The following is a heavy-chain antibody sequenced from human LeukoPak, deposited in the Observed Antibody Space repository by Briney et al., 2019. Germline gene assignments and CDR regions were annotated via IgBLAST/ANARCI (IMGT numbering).Heavy chain of an antibody. D-gene: IGHD6-13*01. Sequence: SETLSLTCTVSGGSMRSTSYYWSWIRQPPGKGLEWIGYIYYSGSTNYNPSLKSRVTISVDTSKNQFSLKLSSVTAADTAVYYCARYSSSPEGNWFDPWGQGTLVTVSS. CDR3: ARYSSSPEGNWFDP. V-gene: IGHV4-61*05. CDR2: IYYSGST. CDR1: GGSMRSTSYY. J-gene: IGHJ5*02.